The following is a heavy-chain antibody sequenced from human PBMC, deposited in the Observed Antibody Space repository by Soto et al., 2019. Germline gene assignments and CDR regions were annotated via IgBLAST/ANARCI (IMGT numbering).Heavy chain of an antibody. V-gene: IGHV4-31*03. CDR3: ARDRIQLWLPRGYYYYYGMDV. CDR1: GGSISSGGYY. D-gene: IGHD5-18*01. CDR2: IYYSGST. Sequence: SETLSLTCTVSGGSISSGGYYWSWIRQHPGKGLEWIGYIYYSGSTYYNPSLKSRVTISVDTSKNQFSLKLSSVAAADTAVYYCARDRIQLWLPRGYYYYYGMDVWGQGTTVTVSS. J-gene: IGHJ6*02.